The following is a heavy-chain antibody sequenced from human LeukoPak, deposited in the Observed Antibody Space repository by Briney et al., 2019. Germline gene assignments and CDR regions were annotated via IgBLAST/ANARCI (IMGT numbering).Heavy chain of an antibody. CDR3: ARAGESRKTMVRGVYYDYYGRDV. CDR2: ISSSGST. Sequence: SETLSLTCTVSGGSISSSYWSWIRQPAGKGLEWIGRISSSGSTKYNPSLKSRVYLSVDTSKNQFSLRLSSGTAADTAVYYCARAGESRKTMVRGVYYDYYGRDVWGQGTMVTVSS. J-gene: IGHJ6*02. CDR1: GGSISSSY. D-gene: IGHD3-10*01. V-gene: IGHV4-4*07.